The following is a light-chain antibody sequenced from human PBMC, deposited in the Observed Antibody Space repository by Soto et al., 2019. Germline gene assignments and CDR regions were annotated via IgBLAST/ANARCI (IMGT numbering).Light chain of an antibody. CDR3: HHYAST. CDR1: QSVSSSY. J-gene: IGKJ1*01. Sequence: EIVLTQSPGTLSLSPGERATLSCRASQSVSSSYLAWYQQKPGQAPRLLIYGASTRATGIPARFSGSGSGTDFTLTISRLEPEDFAVYFCHHYASTFGQGTKVDIK. CDR2: GAS. V-gene: IGKV3-20*01.